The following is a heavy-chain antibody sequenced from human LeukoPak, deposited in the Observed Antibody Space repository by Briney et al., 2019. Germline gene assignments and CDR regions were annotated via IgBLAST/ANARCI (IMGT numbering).Heavy chain of an antibody. CDR3: ARDTAAAGYMDV. D-gene: IGHD6-13*01. CDR1: GGTFTGYY. Sequence: ASVKVSCKASGGTFTGYYMHWVRQAPGQGLEWMGWINPNSGGTNYAQKFQGRVTMTRDTSISTAYMELSRLRSDDTAVYYCARDTAAAGYMDVWGKGTTVTVSS. V-gene: IGHV1-2*02. CDR2: INPNSGGT. J-gene: IGHJ6*03.